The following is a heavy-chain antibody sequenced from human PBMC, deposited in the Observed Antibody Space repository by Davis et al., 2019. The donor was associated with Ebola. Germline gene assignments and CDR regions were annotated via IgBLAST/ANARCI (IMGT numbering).Heavy chain of an antibody. CDR3: AIIGNYFDY. D-gene: IGHD1-20*01. Sequence: GESLKISCAASGFTFSSYSMNWVRQAPGKGLEWVSSISSSSSYIYYAGSVKGRFTISRDNAKNSLYLQMNSLRAEDTAVYYCAIIGNYFDYWGQGTLVTVSS. V-gene: IGHV3-21*01. CDR1: GFTFSSYS. CDR2: ISSSSSYI. J-gene: IGHJ4*02.